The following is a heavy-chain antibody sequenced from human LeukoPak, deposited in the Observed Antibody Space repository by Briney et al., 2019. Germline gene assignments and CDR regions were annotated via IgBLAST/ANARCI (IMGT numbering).Heavy chain of an antibody. CDR1: GITFSNYA. V-gene: IGHV3-23*01. CDR3: AAAPRPTTPLLPVGY. D-gene: IGHD1-1*01. J-gene: IGHJ4*02. Sequence: GGSLRLSCAASGITFSNYAMSWVRQAPGKGLEWVSTISGSGGITYYADSVKGRFTISRDNSKNILYLQMNSLGAEDSAVYYCAAAPRPTTPLLPVGYWGQGTLVTVSS. CDR2: ISGSGGIT.